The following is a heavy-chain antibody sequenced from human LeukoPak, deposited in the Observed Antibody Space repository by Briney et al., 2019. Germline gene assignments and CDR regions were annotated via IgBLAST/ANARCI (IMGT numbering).Heavy chain of an antibody. D-gene: IGHD2-2*01. CDR3: ARQGRNRDFCSSISCHYLDF. J-gene: IGHJ4*02. CDR2: INPSGAST. Sequence: ASVKVSCKASGYTFTSYYMHWVRQAPGQGLEWMGIINPSGASTTYAQMFQGRVTMTRDTSTSTVYMELSSLRSEDTAVYYCARQGRNRDFCSSISCHYLDFWGQGALATVSS. CDR1: GYTFTSYY. V-gene: IGHV1-46*01.